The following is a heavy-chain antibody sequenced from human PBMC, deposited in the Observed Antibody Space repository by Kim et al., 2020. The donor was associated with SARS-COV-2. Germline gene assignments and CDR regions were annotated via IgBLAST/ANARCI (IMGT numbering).Heavy chain of an antibody. CDR2: ISGSGGST. CDR1: GFTFSSYA. V-gene: IGHV3-23*01. Sequence: GGSLRLSCAASGFTFSSYAMSWVRQAPGRGLEWVSTISGSGGSTYYADSVKGRFTISRDNSKNTLYLQMNSLRAEDTAVYYCAKDLFYGSGSYYDYWGQGTLVTVSS. D-gene: IGHD3-10*01. J-gene: IGHJ4*02. CDR3: AKDLFYGSGSYYDY.